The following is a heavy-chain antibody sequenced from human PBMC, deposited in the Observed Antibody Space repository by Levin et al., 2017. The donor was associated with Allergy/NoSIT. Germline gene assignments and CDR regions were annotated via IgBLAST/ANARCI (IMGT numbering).Heavy chain of an antibody. CDR3: ARGSRALEIVSTGDL. CDR2: ISSSSSYA. J-gene: IGHJ2*01. V-gene: IGHV3-11*06. D-gene: IGHD5/OR15-5a*01. CDR1: GFTFSDYY. Sequence: PGESLKISCVASGFTFSDYYMSWIRQAPGKGLEWVAFISSSSSYANYADSVKGRFTISRDNAKNSLYLQMNSLRAEDTAVYYCARGSRALEIVSTGDLWGRGTLVTVSS.